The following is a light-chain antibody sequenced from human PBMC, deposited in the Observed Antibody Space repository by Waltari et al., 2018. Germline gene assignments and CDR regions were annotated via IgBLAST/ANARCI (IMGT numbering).Light chain of an antibody. CDR1: QSVSRT. CDR2: GAS. Sequence: SCRASQSVSRTLAWYQQKPGQAPRLRMYGASNRATGIPDRFSGSGSGTDFSLTISRLEPEDFAVYYCQHYVRLPVTFGQGTKVEIK. V-gene: IGKV3-20*01. CDR3: QHYVRLPVT. J-gene: IGKJ1*01.